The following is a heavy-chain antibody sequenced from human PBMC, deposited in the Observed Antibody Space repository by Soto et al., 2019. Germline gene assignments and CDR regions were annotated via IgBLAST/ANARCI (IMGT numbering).Heavy chain of an antibody. CDR2: ISSSSSYI. V-gene: IGHV3-21*01. CDR3: ARDHSVVTPDY. CDR1: GFTFSSYS. J-gene: IGHJ4*02. D-gene: IGHD2-21*02. Sequence: GGSLRLSXAASGFTFSSYSMNWVRQAPGKGLEWVSSISSSSSYIYYADSVKGRFTISRDNAKNSLYLQMNSLRAEDPAVYYCARDHSVVTPDYWGQGTLVTVSS.